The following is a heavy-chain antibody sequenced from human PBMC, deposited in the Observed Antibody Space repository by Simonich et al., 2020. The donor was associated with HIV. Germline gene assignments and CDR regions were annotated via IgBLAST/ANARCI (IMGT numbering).Heavy chain of an antibody. CDR3: VRESLGLDY. CDR2: ISSSGFTI. J-gene: IGHJ4*02. V-gene: IGHV3-48*03. Sequence: EVQLVESGGGLVQPGGSLRLSCAASGFPFSSYEMNWVRQAPGKGLECISYISSSGFTIHYADSVKGRFTISRDNTKNSLYLQMNSLRVEDTAVYFCVRESLGLDYWGQGTLVTVSS. CDR1: GFPFSSYE.